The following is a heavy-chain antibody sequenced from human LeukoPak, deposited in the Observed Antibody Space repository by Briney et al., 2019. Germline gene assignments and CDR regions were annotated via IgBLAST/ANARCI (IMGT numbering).Heavy chain of an antibody. V-gene: IGHV1-2*02. CDR2: INPKSGAT. CDR1: GYSFSDFH. CDR3: ARDYSGGHNRRDAFDL. Sequence: GASVRVSCKASGYSFSDFHIHWVRQAPGQGLEWMGWINPKSGATSYAERFRGRVTMTRDTSLNTVYLELASLYSDDTAVFYCARDYSGGHNRRDAFDLWGQGTTLIVSS. D-gene: IGHD2-15*01. J-gene: IGHJ3*01.